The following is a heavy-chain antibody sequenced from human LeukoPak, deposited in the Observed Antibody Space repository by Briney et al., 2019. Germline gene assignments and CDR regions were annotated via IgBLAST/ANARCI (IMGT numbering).Heavy chain of an antibody. D-gene: IGHD3-16*01. CDR2: IYGSSTYI. CDR3: ARDSRGRSNWFDP. Sequence: PGGSLRLSCAASGFTFSSYAMSWVRQAPGKGLEWVSSIYGSSTYIYYADSVKGRFTISRDNTKNSLYLQMNSLRAEDTAVYYCARDSRGRSNWFDPWGQGTLVTVSS. CDR1: GFTFSSYA. J-gene: IGHJ5*02. V-gene: IGHV3-21*01.